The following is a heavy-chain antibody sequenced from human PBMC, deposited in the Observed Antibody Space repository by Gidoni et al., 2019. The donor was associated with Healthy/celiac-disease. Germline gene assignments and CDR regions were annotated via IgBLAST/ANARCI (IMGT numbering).Heavy chain of an antibody. D-gene: IGHD2-2*01. CDR2: INHSGST. Sequence: QVQLQQWGAGLLKPSETLSLTCSVYGGSFSGYYWSWLRQPPGKGLEWIGEINHSGSTNYNPTLKSRITISVDTSKNQFTLKLSSVTAADTAVYYCARGTCSSTSCPYFDYWGQGTLVTVSS. J-gene: IGHJ4*02. CDR1: GGSFSGYY. V-gene: IGHV4-34*01. CDR3: ARGTCSSTSCPYFDY.